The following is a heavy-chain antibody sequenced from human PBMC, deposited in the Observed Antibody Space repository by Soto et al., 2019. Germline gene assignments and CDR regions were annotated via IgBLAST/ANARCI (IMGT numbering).Heavy chain of an antibody. CDR2: INYIGSA. V-gene: IGHV4-31*03. CDR1: GGSISSGGYY. CDR3: AIVLLVGTTENHS. Sequence: SETLSLTCTVSGGSISSGGYYWSWIRQHPGKGLEWIGYINYIGSAYYHPSLKSRVTISVDTSRNQFSLKLTSVTAADTAVYYCAIVLLVGTTENHSWGQGTLVTVSS. J-gene: IGHJ4*02. D-gene: IGHD1-26*01.